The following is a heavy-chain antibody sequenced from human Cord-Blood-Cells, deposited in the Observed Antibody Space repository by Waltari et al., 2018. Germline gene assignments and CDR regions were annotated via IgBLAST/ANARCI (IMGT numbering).Heavy chain of an antibody. CDR3: ASPDREASGWYDFDY. J-gene: IGHJ4*02. CDR1: GYTFTGYY. Sequence: QVQLVQSGAEVKKPGASVKVSCKASGYTFTGYYMHWVRQAPGQGLEWMGWINPNSGGTNYAQKFQGRVTMTRDTSISTAYMELSGLRSDDTAVCYCASPDREASGWYDFDYWGQGTLVTVSS. V-gene: IGHV1-2*02. CDR2: INPNSGGT. D-gene: IGHD6-19*01.